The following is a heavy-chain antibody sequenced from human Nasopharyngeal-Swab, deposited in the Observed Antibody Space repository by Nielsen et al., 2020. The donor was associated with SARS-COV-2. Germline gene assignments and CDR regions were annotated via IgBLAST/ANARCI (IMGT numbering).Heavy chain of an antibody. V-gene: IGHV3-23*01. Sequence: WIRQDPGKGLEWVSAISGSGGSTYYADSVKGRFTISRDNSKNTLYLQMNSLRAEDTAVYYCAKDSIRYYYDASGAFDIWGQGTMVTVSS. J-gene: IGHJ3*02. CDR2: ISGSGGST. D-gene: IGHD3-22*01. CDR3: AKDSIRYYYDASGAFDI.